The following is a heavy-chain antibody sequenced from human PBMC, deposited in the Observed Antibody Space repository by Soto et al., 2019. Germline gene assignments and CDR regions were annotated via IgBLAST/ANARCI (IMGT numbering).Heavy chain of an antibody. CDR2: ISDSGST. D-gene: IGHD2-8*01. V-gene: IGHV3-23*01. CDR1: GFSFNNYA. CDR3: AKDVGGHYCTPSSCLYFFHS. Sequence: EVQLLESGGGLVQPGGSLRLSCAASGFSFNNYAMNWVRHAPGQGLEWVSTISDSGSTYYADPVKGRFTISRDNSKNTLYLQMKSLRAEDTAVYFCAKDVGGHYCTPSSCLYFFHSWGRGTLVTVSS. J-gene: IGHJ4*02.